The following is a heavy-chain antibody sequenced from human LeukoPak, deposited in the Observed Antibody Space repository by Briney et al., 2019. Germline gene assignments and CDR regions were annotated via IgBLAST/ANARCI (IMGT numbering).Heavy chain of an antibody. Sequence: GGSLRLSCAASEFTFRSYLMNWVRQAPGKGLEWVSVISSSTSYIYYADSVKGRFTISRDNAKNSVYLQMNSLRDDDTGVYYCARDRNERGSDAFDIWGQGTKVTVSS. V-gene: IGHV3-21*01. CDR3: ARDRNERGSDAFDI. CDR1: EFTFRSYL. D-gene: IGHD3-10*01. J-gene: IGHJ3*02. CDR2: ISSSTSYI.